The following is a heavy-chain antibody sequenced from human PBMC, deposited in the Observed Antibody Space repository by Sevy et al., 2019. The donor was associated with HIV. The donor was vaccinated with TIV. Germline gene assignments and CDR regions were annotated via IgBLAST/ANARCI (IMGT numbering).Heavy chain of an antibody. J-gene: IGHJ3*02. CDR1: GFAFRDSA. Sequence: GGSLRLSCEASGFAFRDSAIHWVRQSPGKGLEWVALISHGGSYEYYVDSMKGRFTVSSDRSKNILYLQMDNLRAEDTAVYYCARMVSGGLRWELIKENAFDIWGQGTAVTVSS. V-gene: IGHV3-30-3*01. CDR3: ARMVSGGLRWELIKENAFDI. CDR2: ISHGGSYE. D-gene: IGHD4-17*01.